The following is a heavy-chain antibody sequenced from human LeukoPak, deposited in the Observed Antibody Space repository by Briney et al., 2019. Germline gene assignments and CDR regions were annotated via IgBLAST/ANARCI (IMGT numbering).Heavy chain of an antibody. Sequence: GGSLRLSCAASGFTFRSYSMNWVRQAPGIGLEWVSSISTSSSHIYYADSVEGRFTISRDNAKNSLSLQMNSLRAEDTAVYYCVRSYYGMEVWGQGTTVSVSS. V-gene: IGHV3-21*01. CDR3: VRSYYGMEV. CDR2: ISTSSSHI. CDR1: GFTFRSYS. J-gene: IGHJ6*02.